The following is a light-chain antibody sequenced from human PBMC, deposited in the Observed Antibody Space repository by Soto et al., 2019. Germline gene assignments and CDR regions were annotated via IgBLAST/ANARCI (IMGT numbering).Light chain of an antibody. J-gene: IGKJ1*01. V-gene: IGKV3-20*01. CDR2: GAS. CDR1: QGIGST. CDR3: QQYGSSPRT. Sequence: IVTTQSPATLSVSPGERATLSCRASQGIGSTLAWYQQKPGQTPKLLIYGASSGATGIPDRFSGSGSGTDFTLTISRLEPEDFAVYYCQQYGSSPRTFGQGTKVDIK.